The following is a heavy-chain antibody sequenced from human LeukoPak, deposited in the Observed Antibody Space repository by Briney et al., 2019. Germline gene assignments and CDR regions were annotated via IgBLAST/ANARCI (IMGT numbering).Heavy chain of an antibody. D-gene: IGHD4-17*01. CDR3: ARIYGDYRTGY. J-gene: IGHJ4*02. Sequence: GGSLRLSCAASGFTFSSYSMNWVRQAPGKGLGWVSSISSSSSYIYYADSVKGRFTISRDNAKNSLYLQMNSLRAEDTAVYYCARIYGDYRTGYWGQGTLVTVSS. CDR2: ISSSSSYI. V-gene: IGHV3-21*01. CDR1: GFTFSSYS.